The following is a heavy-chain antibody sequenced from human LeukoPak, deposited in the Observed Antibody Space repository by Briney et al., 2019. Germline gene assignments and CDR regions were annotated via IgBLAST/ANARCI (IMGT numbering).Heavy chain of an antibody. D-gene: IGHD3-22*01. Sequence: SETLSLTCTVSGYSISSGYYWGWIRQPPGKGLEWIGSIYHSGSTYYNPSLKSRVTISVDTSKNQFSLKLSSVTAADTAVYYCARVGVGYDSSGYYFYWGQGTLVTVSS. V-gene: IGHV4-38-2*02. CDR2: IYHSGST. J-gene: IGHJ4*02. CDR1: GYSISSGYY. CDR3: ARVGVGYDSSGYYFY.